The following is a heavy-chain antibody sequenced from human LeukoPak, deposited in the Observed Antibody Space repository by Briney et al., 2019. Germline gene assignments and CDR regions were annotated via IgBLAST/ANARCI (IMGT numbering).Heavy chain of an antibody. CDR3: ARVPITGPTRWAFDI. CDR1: GGSISSSNW. CDR2: IYRSGST. D-gene: IGHD1-20*01. Sequence: PSETLSLTCAVSGGSISSSNWWSWVRQPPGKGLEWIGEIYRSGSTNYSPSLKSRVTISVDKSKNQFSLKLSSVTAADTAVYYCARVPITGPTRWAFDIWGQGTMVTVSS. J-gene: IGHJ3*02. V-gene: IGHV4-4*02.